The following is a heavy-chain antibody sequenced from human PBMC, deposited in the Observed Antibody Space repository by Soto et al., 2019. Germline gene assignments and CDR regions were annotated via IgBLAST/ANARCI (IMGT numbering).Heavy chain of an antibody. D-gene: IGHD2-2*01. J-gene: IGHJ4*02. CDR1: GYTFTSYY. Sequence: ASVKVSCKASGYTFTSYYMHWVRQAPGQGLEWMGIINPSGGSTSYAQKFQGRVTMTRDTSTSTVYMELSSLRSEDTAVYYCARVRGYCSSTSCAPIDYWGQGTLVTVSS. CDR3: ARVRGYCSSTSCAPIDY. CDR2: INPSGGST. V-gene: IGHV1-46*03.